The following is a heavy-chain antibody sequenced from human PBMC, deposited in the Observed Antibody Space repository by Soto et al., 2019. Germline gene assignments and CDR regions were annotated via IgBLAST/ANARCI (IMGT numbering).Heavy chain of an antibody. CDR3: ARDAPPSLAAAGEKTDWFDP. CDR2: IIPIFGTA. J-gene: IGHJ5*02. D-gene: IGHD6-13*01. CDR1: GGTFSSYA. Sequence: QVQLVQSGAEVKKPGSSVKVSCKASGGTFSSYAISWVRQAPGQGLEWMGGIIPIFGTANYAQKFQGRVTITADESTSTAYMELSSLRSEDTAVYYCARDAPPSLAAAGEKTDWFDPWGQGTLVTVSS. V-gene: IGHV1-69*01.